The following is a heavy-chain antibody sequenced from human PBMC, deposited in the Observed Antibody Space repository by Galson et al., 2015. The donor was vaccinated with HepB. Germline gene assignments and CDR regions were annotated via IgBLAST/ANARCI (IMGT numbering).Heavy chain of an antibody. CDR3: AKGRTLVVPAARSDAFDI. Sequence: SLRLSCAASGFTFSSYAMSWVRQAPGKGLEWVSAISGSGGSTYYADSVKGRFTISRDNSKNTLYLQMNSLRAEDTAVYYCAKGRTLVVPAARSDAFDIWGQGTMVTVSS. J-gene: IGHJ3*02. CDR2: ISGSGGST. CDR1: GFTFSSYA. V-gene: IGHV3-23*01. D-gene: IGHD2-2*01.